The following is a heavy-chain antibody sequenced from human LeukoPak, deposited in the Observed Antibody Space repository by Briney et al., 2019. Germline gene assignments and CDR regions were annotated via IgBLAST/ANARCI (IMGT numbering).Heavy chain of an antibody. CDR1: GFTFSSFE. CDR2: ISGSGGST. D-gene: IGHD3-9*01. Sequence: PGGSLRLSCAASGFTFSSFEMNWVRQAPGKGLEWVSAISGSGGSTYYADSVKGRFTISRDNSKNTLYLQMNSLRAEDTAVYYCAKATGGGATLRYFDWSQYYYYGMDVWGQGTTVTVSS. V-gene: IGHV3-23*01. CDR3: AKATGGGATLRYFDWSQYYYYGMDV. J-gene: IGHJ6*02.